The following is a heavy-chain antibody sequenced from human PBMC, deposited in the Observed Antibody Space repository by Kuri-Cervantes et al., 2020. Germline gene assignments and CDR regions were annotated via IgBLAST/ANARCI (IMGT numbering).Heavy chain of an antibody. CDR1: GFTISSYW. CDR3: ARYLGYSVYGYFDY. J-gene: IGHJ4*02. D-gene: IGHD5/OR15-5a*01. V-gene: IGHV3-7*01. CDR2: IKQDGSGK. Sequence: GGSLRLSCAASGFTISSYWMSWVRQAPGKGLEWVANIKQDGSGKYYADSVKGRFTISRDNAKNSLYLQMNSLRAEDTAVYYCARYLGYSVYGYFDYWGQGTLVIVSS.